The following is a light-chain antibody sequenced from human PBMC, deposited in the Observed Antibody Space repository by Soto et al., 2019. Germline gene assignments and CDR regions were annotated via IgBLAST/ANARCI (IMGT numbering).Light chain of an antibody. CDR1: QSVSYN. CDR2: GAS. CDR3: QQYNNWALT. Sequence: EIVMTQSPATLSVSPGERATLSCRASQSVSYNLVWYQQNPGQAPRLLIYGASTRATDIPARFSGSGSGTEFTLSISSLQSEDFAVYYCQQYNNWALTFGGGTKVEIK. J-gene: IGKJ4*01. V-gene: IGKV3-15*01.